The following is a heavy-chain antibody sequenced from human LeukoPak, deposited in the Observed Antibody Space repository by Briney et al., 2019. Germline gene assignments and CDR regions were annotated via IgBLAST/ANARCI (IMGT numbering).Heavy chain of an antibody. CDR3: ARGSIQLWLPQSDFDY. V-gene: IGHV4-34*01. D-gene: IGHD5-18*01. CDR1: GGSFSGYY. J-gene: IGHJ4*02. Sequence: PSETLSLTCAVYGGSFSGYYWSWIRQPPGKGLEWIGEINHSGSTNYNPSLKSRVTISVDTSKNQFSLKLSSVTAADTAVYYCARGSIQLWLPQSDFDYWGQGTLVTVSS. CDR2: INHSGST.